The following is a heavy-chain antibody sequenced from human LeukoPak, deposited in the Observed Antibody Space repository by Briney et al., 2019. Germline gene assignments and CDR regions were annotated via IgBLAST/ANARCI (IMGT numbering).Heavy chain of an antibody. CDR3: AREAGSSWSRGLDI. V-gene: IGHV4-4*07. D-gene: IGHD6-13*01. Sequence: NPSETLSLTCTVSGGSISSYYWSWIRQPAGKGLEWIGRIYMSGSTNYNSSLKSRVNMSVDTSKNQFSLNLSSVTAADTAVYYCAREAGSSWSRGLDIWGQGTVVTVSP. CDR1: GGSISSYY. CDR2: IYMSGST. J-gene: IGHJ3*02.